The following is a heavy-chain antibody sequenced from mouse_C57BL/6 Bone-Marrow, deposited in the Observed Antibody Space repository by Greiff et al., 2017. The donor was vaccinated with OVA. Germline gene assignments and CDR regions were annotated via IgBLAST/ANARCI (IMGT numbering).Heavy chain of an antibody. V-gene: IGHV14-4*01. J-gene: IGHJ3*01. D-gene: IGHD1-1*01. CDR1: GFNIKDDY. CDR3: TTVSSYPAWFAY. CDR2: IDPENGDT. Sequence: EVQLQESGAELVRPGASVKLSCTASGFNIKDDYMHWVKQRPEQGLEWIGWIDPENGDTEYASKFQGKAPITADTSSNTAYLQLSSLTSEDTAVYYCTTVSSYPAWFAYWGQGTLVTVSA.